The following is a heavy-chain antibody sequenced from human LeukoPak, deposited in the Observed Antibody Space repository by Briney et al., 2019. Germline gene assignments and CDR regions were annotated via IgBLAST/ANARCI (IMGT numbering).Heavy chain of an antibody. J-gene: IGHJ6*03. CDR2: IIPIFGTA. D-gene: IGHD5-18*01. CDR1: GYTFTSYG. V-gene: IGHV1-69*05. Sequence: GASVKVSCKASGYTFTSYGISWVRQAPGQGLEWMGRIIPIFGTANYAQKFQGRVTITTDESTSTAYMELSSLRSEDTAVYYCARSRGYSYLYYYYYMDVWGKGTTVTVSS. CDR3: ARSRGYSYLYYYYYMDV.